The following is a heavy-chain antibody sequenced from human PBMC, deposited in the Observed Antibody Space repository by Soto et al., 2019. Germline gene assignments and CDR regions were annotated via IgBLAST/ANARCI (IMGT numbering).Heavy chain of an antibody. Sequence: PSETLSLTCSVSGGSINSSSYFWGWVRQPPGKGLEWIGSIYYSGSTYYNPSLRSRVTISVDTSKNQFSLKLSSVTAADTAVFYCARHYSSRSPNCFDPWYQGTLVTVS. CDR3: ARHYSSRSPNCFDP. D-gene: IGHD6-19*01. CDR2: IYYSGST. V-gene: IGHV4-39*01. CDR1: GGSINSSSYF. J-gene: IGHJ5*02.